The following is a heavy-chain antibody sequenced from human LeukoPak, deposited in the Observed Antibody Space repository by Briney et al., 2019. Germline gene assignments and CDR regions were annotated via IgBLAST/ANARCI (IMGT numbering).Heavy chain of an antibody. D-gene: IGHD4-23*01. J-gene: IGHJ3*02. CDR2: ISAYNGNT. V-gene: IGHV1-18*01. CDR1: GYTFTSYG. Sequence: GASVKVSCKASGYTFTSYGISWVRQAPGQGLEWMGWISAYNGNTNYAQKLQGRVTMTTDTSTSTAYMELRSLRSDDTAVCYCARDPSYGGNSDLGDAFDIWGQGTMVTVSS. CDR3: ARDPSYGGNSDLGDAFDI.